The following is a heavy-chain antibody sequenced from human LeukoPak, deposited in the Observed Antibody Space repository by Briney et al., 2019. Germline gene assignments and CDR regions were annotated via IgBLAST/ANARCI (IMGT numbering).Heavy chain of an antibody. CDR3: ATDPYCSSTSCSAFDI. Sequence: ASVKVSCKVSGYTLTELSMHWVRQAPGKGLEWMGGFDPEDGETIYAQKFQGRVTMTEDTSTDTAYMELSSLRSEDTAVYYCATDPYCSSTSCSAFDIWGQGTMVTVSS. D-gene: IGHD2-2*01. V-gene: IGHV1-24*01. J-gene: IGHJ3*02. CDR1: GYTLTELS. CDR2: FDPEDGET.